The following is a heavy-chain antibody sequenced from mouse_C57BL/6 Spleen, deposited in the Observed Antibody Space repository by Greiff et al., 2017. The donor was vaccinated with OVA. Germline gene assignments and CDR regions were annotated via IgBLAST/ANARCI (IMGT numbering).Heavy chain of an antibody. D-gene: IGHD1-1*01. J-gene: IGHJ2*01. CDR2: IDPSDSET. CDR1: GYTFTSYW. Sequence: QVQLQQPGAELVRPGSSVKLSCKASGYTFTSYWMHWVKQRPIQGLEWIGNIDPSDSETHYNQKFKDKATLTVNKSSSTAYMQLSSLTSEDSAVYYCARWVSTVVGFDYWGQGTTLTVSS. CDR3: ARWVSTVVGFDY. V-gene: IGHV1-52*01.